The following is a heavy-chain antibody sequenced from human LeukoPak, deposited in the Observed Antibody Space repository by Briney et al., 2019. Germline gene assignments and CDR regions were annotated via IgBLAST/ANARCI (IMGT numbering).Heavy chain of an antibody. CDR1: GFTFSSYG. J-gene: IGHJ4*02. CDR2: ISYDGSNK. V-gene: IGHV3-30*18. D-gene: IGHD4-23*01. Sequence: PGGSLRLSCAASGFTFSSYGMHWVRQAPGKGLEWVAVISYDGSNKYYADSVKGRFTISRDNSKNTLYLQMNSLRAEDTAVYYCAKYGGQGDFDYWGQGTLVTVSS. CDR3: AKYGGQGDFDY.